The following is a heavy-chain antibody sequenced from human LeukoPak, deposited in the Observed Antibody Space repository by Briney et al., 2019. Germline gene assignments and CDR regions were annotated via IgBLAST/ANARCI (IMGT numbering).Heavy chain of an antibody. Sequence: GGSLRLSCAASGFTFSSYSMNWVRQAPGKGLEWVANIKDDGSDKYYVDSVKGRFTISRDNAKNSLYLQMNSLRDDDTAVYYCARAAGGTSRDYWGQGTLVTASS. V-gene: IGHV3-7*01. CDR3: ARAAGGTSRDY. CDR1: GFTFSSYS. D-gene: IGHD1-26*01. CDR2: IKDDGSDK. J-gene: IGHJ4*02.